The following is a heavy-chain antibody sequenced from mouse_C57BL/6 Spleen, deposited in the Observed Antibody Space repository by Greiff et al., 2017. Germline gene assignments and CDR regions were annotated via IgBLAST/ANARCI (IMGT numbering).Heavy chain of an antibody. V-gene: IGHV14-1*01. Sequence: VQLQQSGAELVRPGASVKLSCTASGFNIKDYYMHWVKQRPEQGLEWIGRIDPEDGDTEYAPKFQGKATMTADTSSTTAYLQRSSLTAEDTAVYYCTTTTGGWFAYWGQGTLVTVSA. J-gene: IGHJ3*01. CDR3: TTTTGGWFAY. D-gene: IGHD2-12*01. CDR2: IDPEDGDT. CDR1: GFNIKDYY.